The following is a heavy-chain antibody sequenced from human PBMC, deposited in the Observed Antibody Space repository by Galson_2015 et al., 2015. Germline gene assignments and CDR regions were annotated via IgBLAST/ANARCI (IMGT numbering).Heavy chain of an antibody. CDR2: ISSSGSTI. CDR3: ASAAGTWSYYYYYYIDV. CDR1: GFTFSDYY. D-gene: IGHD6-13*01. V-gene: IGHV3-11*01. J-gene: IGHJ6*03. Sequence: SLRLSCAASGFTFSDYYMSWIRQAPGQGLEWVSYISSSGSTIYYADSVKGRFTISRDNAKNSLYLQMNSLGAEDTAVYYCASAAGTWSYYYYYYIDVWGKGTPVTVSS.